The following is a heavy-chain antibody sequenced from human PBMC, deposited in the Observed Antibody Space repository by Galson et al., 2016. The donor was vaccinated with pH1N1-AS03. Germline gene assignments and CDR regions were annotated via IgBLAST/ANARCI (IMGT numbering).Heavy chain of an antibody. J-gene: IGHJ6*02. V-gene: IGHV7-4-1*02. CDR2: INTNTETT. Sequence: SVKVSCKASGYLFTTYGFNWVRQAPGQGLEWMGWINTNTETTMYAPGFTGRFVFSLDTSVNTAYLQISSLKPEDTAVYYCARDGRGGIGTNAYYKGMDVWGPGTTVTVSS. CDR3: ARDGRGGIGTNAYYKGMDV. CDR1: GYLFTTYG. D-gene: IGHD1-7*01.